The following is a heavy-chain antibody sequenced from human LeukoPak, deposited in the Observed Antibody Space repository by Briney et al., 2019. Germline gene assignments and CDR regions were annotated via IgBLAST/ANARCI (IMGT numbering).Heavy chain of an antibody. J-gene: IGHJ3*02. CDR1: GFTFSSYS. CDR3: ARDLRYCSSASCSENGAFDI. CDR2: ISSSGSFI. D-gene: IGHD2-2*01. Sequence: GGSLRLSCAASGFTFSSYSMNWVRQAPGEGLEWVSSISSSGSFIYYADSVKGRFTISRDNARNSLFLQMNSLRAEDTAVYYCARDLRYCSSASCSENGAFDIWGQGTMVTVSS. V-gene: IGHV3-21*01.